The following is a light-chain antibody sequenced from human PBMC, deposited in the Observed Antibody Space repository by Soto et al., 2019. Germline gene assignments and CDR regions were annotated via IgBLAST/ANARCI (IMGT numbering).Light chain of an antibody. V-gene: IGKV3-15*01. CDR1: QSISRR. J-gene: IGKJ5*01. CDR2: GAS. CDR3: QQYKNWPPFT. Sequence: EIVMTQSPATLSVSPGERATLSCRASQSISRRLAWYQQKPGQAPRLLIYGASTRATGIPARFSGSGSETEFTLTISSPQSEDFAVYYCQQYKNWPPFTFGQGTRLEIK.